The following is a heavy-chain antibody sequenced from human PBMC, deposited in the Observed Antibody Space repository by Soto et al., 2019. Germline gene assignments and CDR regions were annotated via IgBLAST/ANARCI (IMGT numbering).Heavy chain of an antibody. CDR1: GFTFSDYY. J-gene: IGHJ6*02. V-gene: IGHV3-11*06. D-gene: IGHD2-2*01. CDR3: TGGLGEKTYQLRYGMDV. Sequence: PGGSLRLSCAASGFTFSDYYMSWIRQAPGKGLEWVSYISSSSSYTNYADSVKGRFTISRDNAKNSLYLQMNSLRAEDTAVYYCTGGLGEKTYQLRYGMDVWGQGTTVTVSS. CDR2: ISSSSSYT.